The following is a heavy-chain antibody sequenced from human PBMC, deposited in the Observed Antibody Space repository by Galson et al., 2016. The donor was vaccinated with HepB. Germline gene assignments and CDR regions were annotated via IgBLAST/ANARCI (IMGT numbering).Heavy chain of an antibody. Sequence: ETLSLTCTVSGGSISSSSYYWGWLRQPPGKGLEWIGSIYYSGSTDYNPSLKSRVTISVDTSKNQFSLKLSSVTAADTAVYFCARDRSSGSGSFGYWGQGTLVTVSS. V-gene: IGHV4-39*07. D-gene: IGHD3-10*01. CDR1: GGSISSSSYY. CDR2: IYYSGST. CDR3: ARDRSSGSGSFGY. J-gene: IGHJ4*02.